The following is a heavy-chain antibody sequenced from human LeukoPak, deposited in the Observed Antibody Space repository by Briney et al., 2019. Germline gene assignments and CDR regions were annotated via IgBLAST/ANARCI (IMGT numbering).Heavy chain of an antibody. D-gene: IGHD5-18*01. Sequence: GGSLRLSCAASGFIFSSYSMNWVRQAPGKGLEWVSSISSSISYIYYADSVKGRFTLSRDNAKNALYLQMNSLRTEDTAVYYCARDKVEWWDSYGPRDAFDIWGQGTMVTVSS. CDR1: GFIFSSYS. V-gene: IGHV3-21*01. J-gene: IGHJ3*02. CDR3: ARDKVEWWDSYGPRDAFDI. CDR2: ISSSISYI.